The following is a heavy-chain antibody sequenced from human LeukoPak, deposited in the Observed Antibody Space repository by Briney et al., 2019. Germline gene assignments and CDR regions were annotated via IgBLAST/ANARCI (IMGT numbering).Heavy chain of an antibody. CDR3: ANGPHYNILTGFYKVRSHLDY. D-gene: IGHD3-9*01. CDR1: GFTFSNYG. V-gene: IGHV3-30*02. Sequence: GGSLRFSCAASGFTFSNYGMHWVRQAPGKGLEWLAVMRYDGSNTHYADSVKGRFTISRDNSKNTLFLQMNSLRSEDTALYYCANGPHYNILTGFYKVRSHLDYWGQGTLVTVSS. J-gene: IGHJ4*02. CDR2: MRYDGSNT.